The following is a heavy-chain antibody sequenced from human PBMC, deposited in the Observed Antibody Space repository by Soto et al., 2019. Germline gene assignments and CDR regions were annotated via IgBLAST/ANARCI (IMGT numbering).Heavy chain of an antibody. V-gene: IGHV3-23*01. Sequence: EVQLLESGGGLIQPGESLRLSCAASGFTFSSYAMSWVRQAPGKGLEWVSAISGSGDITYYVDSVEGRFTIARDDSKNTLYLQVNSLRAEDTAVYYGAKHGPQYSSSLTHYWGQGTLVTVSS. CDR2: ISGSGDIT. CDR1: GFTFSSYA. J-gene: IGHJ4*02. D-gene: IGHD6-13*01. CDR3: AKHGPQYSSSLTHY.